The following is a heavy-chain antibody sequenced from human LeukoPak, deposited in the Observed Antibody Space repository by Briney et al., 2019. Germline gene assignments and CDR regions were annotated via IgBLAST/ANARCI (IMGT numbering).Heavy chain of an antibody. J-gene: IGHJ5*02. V-gene: IGHV4-34*01. CDR1: GGSFSGYY. Sequence: PSETLSLTCAVYGGSFSGYYWSWIRQPPGKGLEWIGEINHSGSTNYNPSLKSRVTISVDTSKNQFSLKLSSVTAADTAVYYCARLIPVQLECGWFDPWGQGTLVTVSS. CDR2: INHSGST. D-gene: IGHD1-1*01. CDR3: ARLIPVQLECGWFDP.